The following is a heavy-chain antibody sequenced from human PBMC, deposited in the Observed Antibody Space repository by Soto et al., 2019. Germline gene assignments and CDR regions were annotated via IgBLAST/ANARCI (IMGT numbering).Heavy chain of an antibody. CDR2: ISAYNGNT. CDR1: GGFYSIKT. D-gene: IGHD4-17*01. CDR3: ARGPGGYGDYLFVY. V-gene: IGHV1-18*01. J-gene: IGHJ4*02. Sequence: ASVKVSCKASGGFYSIKTISWVRQAPGQGLEWMGRISAYNGNTNYAQKLQGRVTMTTDTSTSTAYMELRSLRSDDTAVYYCARGPGGYGDYLFVYWGQGTLVTVSS.